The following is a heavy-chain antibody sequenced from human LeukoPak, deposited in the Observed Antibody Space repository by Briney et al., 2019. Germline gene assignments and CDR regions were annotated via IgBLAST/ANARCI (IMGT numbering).Heavy chain of an antibody. V-gene: IGHV4-38-2*01. CDR1: GYSISSGYY. CDR2: IYHSGST. D-gene: IGHD3-10*01. Sequence: SETLSLTCAVSGYSISSGYYWGWIRQPPGKGLEWIGSIYHSGSTYYNPSLKSRVTISVDTSKNQFSLKLSSVTAADTAVYYCARLRAGVGEFSLDYWGQGTLVTVSS. CDR3: ARLRAGVGEFSLDY. J-gene: IGHJ4*02.